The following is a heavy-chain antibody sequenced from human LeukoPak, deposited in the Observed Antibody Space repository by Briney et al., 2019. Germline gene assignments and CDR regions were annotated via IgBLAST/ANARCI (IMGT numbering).Heavy chain of an antibody. CDR1: GGSFSGYY. CDR2: INHGGST. Sequence: SETLSLTCAVYGGSFSGYYWSWIRQPPGKGLEWIGEINHGGSTKYNPSLKSRVTISVDTSKNQFSLKLSSVTAADTAVYYCARRLGRKFGERFYYYHYMDVWGKGTTVTISS. J-gene: IGHJ6*03. CDR3: ARRLGRKFGERFYYYHYMDV. V-gene: IGHV4-34*01. D-gene: IGHD3-10*01.